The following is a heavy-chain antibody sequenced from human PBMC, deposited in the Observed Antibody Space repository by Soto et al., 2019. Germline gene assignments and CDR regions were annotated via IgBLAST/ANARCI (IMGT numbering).Heavy chain of an antibody. CDR2: INHSGST. J-gene: IGHJ6*02. D-gene: IGHD3-3*01. V-gene: IGHV4-34*01. CDR3: ARGHYDFWSGYYIYYYYYGMDV. CDR1: GGSFSVYY. Sequence: PSETLSLICAVYGGSFSVYYWSWIRQPPGKGLEWIGEINHSGSTNYNPSLKSRVTISVDTSKNQFSLKLSSVTAADTAVYYCARGHYDFWSGYYIYYYYYGMDVWGQGTTVTVSS.